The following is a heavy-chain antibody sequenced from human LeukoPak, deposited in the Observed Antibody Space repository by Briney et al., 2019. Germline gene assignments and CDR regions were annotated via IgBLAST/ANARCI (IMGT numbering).Heavy chain of an antibody. V-gene: IGHV1-24*01. J-gene: IGHJ4*02. CDR3: ATVEREYFDTSGYFDY. CDR1: RYTLTELS. D-gene: IGHD3-22*01. Sequence: ASVKVSCKVSRYTLTELSMHWVRQAPGKGLEWMGGFDPEDGDTIYAQRFQGRVTMTEDTSSNTGYMELSSLRFDDTAVYYCATVEREYFDTSGYFDYWGQGTLVTVSS. CDR2: FDPEDGDT.